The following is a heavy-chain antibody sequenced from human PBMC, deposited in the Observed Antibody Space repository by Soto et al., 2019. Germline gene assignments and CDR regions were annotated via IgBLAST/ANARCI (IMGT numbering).Heavy chain of an antibody. V-gene: IGHV1-69*13. J-gene: IGHJ6*02. D-gene: IGHD6-6*01. Sequence: SVKVSCKASGYSFSFYGINWVRQAPGQGLEWMGGIIPIFGTANYAQKFQGRVTITADESTSTAYMELSSLRSEDTAVYYCARGQLVPYYYYGMDVWGQGTTVTVSS. CDR1: GYSFSFYG. CDR2: IIPIFGTA. CDR3: ARGQLVPYYYYGMDV.